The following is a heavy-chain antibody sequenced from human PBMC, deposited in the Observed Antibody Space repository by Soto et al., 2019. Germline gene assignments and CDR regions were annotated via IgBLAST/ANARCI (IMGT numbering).Heavy chain of an antibody. Sequence: GGSLRLSCAASGFTFSNAWMSWVRQAPGKGLEWVSSISGRGTTTFYADSVKGRFTISRDNSKNTLSLQMNSLGAEDTAVYYCAKGGCASTNSRPFDYWGQGTLVTVSS. CDR3: AKGGCASTNSRPFDY. CDR2: ISGRGTTT. D-gene: IGHD2-2*01. J-gene: IGHJ4*02. CDR1: GFTFSNAW. V-gene: IGHV3-23*01.